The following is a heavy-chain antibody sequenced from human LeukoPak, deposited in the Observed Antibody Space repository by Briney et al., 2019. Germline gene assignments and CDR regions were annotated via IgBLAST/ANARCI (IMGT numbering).Heavy chain of an antibody. CDR3: PKDQYYDSECYFNFRTSAGDF. V-gene: IGHV1-2*02. CDR1: GYTFTVCY. J-gene: IGHJ4*02. CDR2: INTNSGGT. Sequence: ASVKVSFTSSGYTFTVCYKHWVRQPPGQGLERMGWINTNSGGTNYAQKFHGRVIMTMDTSISKAYIEVSRPRSDDTTVVYCPKDQYYDSECYFNFRTSAGDFWGRGTRVTV. D-gene: IGHD3-10*01.